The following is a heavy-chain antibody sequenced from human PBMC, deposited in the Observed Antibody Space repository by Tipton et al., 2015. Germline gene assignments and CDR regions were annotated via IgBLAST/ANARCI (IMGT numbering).Heavy chain of an antibody. V-gene: IGHV1-69*01. CDR2: IIPIFGTA. CDR1: GGTFNNYA. Sequence: QLVQSGAEVKKSGSSVKVSCKASGGTFNNYAIGWVRQAPGQGLECMGGIIPIFGTANYAQKFQGRVTITADESTSTAYMELSSLRSEDTAVYYCARGVAMDNYYYYGMDVWGQVTTVTVSS. CDR3: ARGVAMDNYYYYGMDV. D-gene: IGHD5-18*01. J-gene: IGHJ6*02.